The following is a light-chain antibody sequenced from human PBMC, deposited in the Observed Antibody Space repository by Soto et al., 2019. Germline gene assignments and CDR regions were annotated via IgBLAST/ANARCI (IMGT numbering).Light chain of an antibody. CDR3: QHYNTYSRT. Sequence: DIQMTKSPSTLSASIGDRVTITCRASQSIDDYLAWYQQRPGKDPKLLIYRASSLESGVPSRFSGSGSGTEFTLTISSLQPDDIAIYYCQHYNTYSRTFGQGTKVEVK. CDR2: RAS. V-gene: IGKV1-5*03. CDR1: QSIDDY. J-gene: IGKJ1*01.